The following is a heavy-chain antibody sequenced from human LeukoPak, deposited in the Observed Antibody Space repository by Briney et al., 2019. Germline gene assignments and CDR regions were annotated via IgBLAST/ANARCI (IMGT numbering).Heavy chain of an antibody. D-gene: IGHD7-27*01. Sequence: PGGSLRLSCAASGFTFGAYTINWVRQAPGKGLEWVSCIFSRSESILYADSVKGRFTISRDNAKNSLYLQMDSLKTEDTAVYYCARSPLGIAPFDYWGQGTLVTVSS. CDR1: GFTFGAYT. CDR3: ARSPLGIAPFDY. V-gene: IGHV3-21*04. J-gene: IGHJ4*02. CDR2: IFSRSESI.